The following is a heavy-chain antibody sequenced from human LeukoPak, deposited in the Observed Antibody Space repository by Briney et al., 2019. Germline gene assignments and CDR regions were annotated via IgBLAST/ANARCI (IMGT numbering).Heavy chain of an antibody. V-gene: IGHV4-4*07. CDR2: IYTSGST. CDR1: GGSISSYY. CDR3: ARDFYDFWSGYYTEYYYYYMDV. Sequence: TSETLSLTCTVSGGSISSYYWSWIRQPAGKGLEWIGRIYTSGSTNYNPSLKSRVTMSVDTSKNQFSLKLSSVTAADTAVYYCARDFYDFWSGYYTEYYYYYMDVWGKGTTVTVSS. D-gene: IGHD3-3*01. J-gene: IGHJ6*03.